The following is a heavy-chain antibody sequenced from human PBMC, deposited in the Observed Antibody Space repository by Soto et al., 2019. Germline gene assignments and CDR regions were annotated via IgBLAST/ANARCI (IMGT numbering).Heavy chain of an antibody. CDR2: ISSSSSYT. D-gene: IGHD3-16*01. V-gene: IGHV3-11*05. Sequence: QVQLVESGGGLVKPGGSLRLSCAASGFTFSDYYMSWIRQAPGKGLEWVSYISSSSSYTNYADSVKGRFTISRDNAKNSLYLQMXXLXAEDTAVYYCAXXLTARPTALWVDYHYGMDVWGQGTTVTVSS. CDR1: GFTFSDYY. CDR3: AXXLTARPTALWVDYHYGMDV. J-gene: IGHJ6*02.